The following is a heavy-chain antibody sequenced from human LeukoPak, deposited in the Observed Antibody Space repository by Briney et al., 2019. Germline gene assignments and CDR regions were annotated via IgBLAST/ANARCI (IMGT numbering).Heavy chain of an antibody. D-gene: IGHD6-13*01. CDR3: AKCGSSWYYFDY. CDR2: ISGSGGST. J-gene: IGHJ4*02. Sequence: GGSLRLSCAASGFTFSSYAMSWVRQAPGKGLEWVSAISGSGGSTYYADSVKGRFTISRDNSKNTLYLQMNSLRAEDTAVHYCAKCGSSWYYFDYWGQGTLVTVSS. CDR1: GFTFSSYA. V-gene: IGHV3-23*01.